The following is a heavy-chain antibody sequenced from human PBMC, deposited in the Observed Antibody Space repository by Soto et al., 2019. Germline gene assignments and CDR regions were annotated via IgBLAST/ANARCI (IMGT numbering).Heavy chain of an antibody. Sequence: SEILSLTCSVSGCYIRSYYWSWIRQPTGKGLEWIGHIYYSGSTNYNSSLKSRVTISVDTSKNQFSLKLSSVTAADTAVYYCARLTISLVRGVPNWFDPWGHGTLVTVSS. CDR2: IYYSGST. CDR1: GCYIRSYY. J-gene: IGHJ5*02. D-gene: IGHD3-10*01. CDR3: ARLTISLVRGVPNWFDP. V-gene: IGHV4-59*08.